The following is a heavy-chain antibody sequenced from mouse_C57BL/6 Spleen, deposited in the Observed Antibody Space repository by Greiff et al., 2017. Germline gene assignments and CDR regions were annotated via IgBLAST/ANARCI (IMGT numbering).Heavy chain of an antibody. V-gene: IGHV1-82*01. Sequence: VQLQESGPELVKPGASVKISCKASGYAFSSSWMNWVKQRPGKGLEWIGRIYPGDGDTNYNGKFKGKATLTADKSSSTAYMQRSSLTAEDSAVYFCAREDGNYVNYFDYWGQGTTLTVSS. CDR3: AREDGNYVNYFDY. D-gene: IGHD2-1*01. CDR1: GYAFSSSW. CDR2: IYPGDGDT. J-gene: IGHJ2*01.